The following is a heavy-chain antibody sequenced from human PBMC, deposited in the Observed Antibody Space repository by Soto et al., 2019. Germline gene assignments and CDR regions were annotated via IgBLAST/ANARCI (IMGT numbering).Heavy chain of an antibody. D-gene: IGHD3-22*01. CDR1: GGTFSSYT. Sequence: QVQLVQSGAEVKKPGSSVKVSCKASGGTFSSYTISWVRQAPGQGLEWMGRIIPILGIANYAQKFQGRVTITADKSTSTAYMELSSLRSEDTAVYYCASGYYDSSGPDVYWGQGTLVTVSS. V-gene: IGHV1-69*02. CDR3: ASGYYDSSGPDVY. CDR2: IIPILGIA. J-gene: IGHJ4*02.